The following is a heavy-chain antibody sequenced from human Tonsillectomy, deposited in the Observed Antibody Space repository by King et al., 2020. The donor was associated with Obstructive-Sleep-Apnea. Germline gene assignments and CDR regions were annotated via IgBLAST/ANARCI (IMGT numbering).Heavy chain of an antibody. CDR2: IIPMLEIT. CDR1: GGTFTRNS. D-gene: IGHD3-22*01. CDR3: AREGGYHYERDWYFDL. J-gene: IGHJ2*01. Sequence: QLVQSGTEVKKPGSSVKVFCKASGGTFTRNSISWVRQAPGQGLEWMGDIIPMLEITNYAQKFQGRVTITADKSTSTAYMELSSLRSEDTAVYYCAREGGYHYERDWYFDLWGRGTLVTVSS. V-gene: IGHV1-69*04.